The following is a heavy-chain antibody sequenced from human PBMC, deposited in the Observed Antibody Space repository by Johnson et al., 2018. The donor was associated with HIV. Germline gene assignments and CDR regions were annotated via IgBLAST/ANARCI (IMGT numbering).Heavy chain of an antibody. Sequence: VQLVESGGGVVQPGRSLRLSCAATGFTLRTYGMHWVRQAPGKGLEWVAVISFDGNSRYYADSVKGRFTIYRDNSRNTLYLQMNSLRAEDAAVYYCARAAIVVLPAGIFDIWGQGTMVTVSS. D-gene: IGHD2-2*01. CDR2: ISFDGNSR. J-gene: IGHJ3*02. V-gene: IGHV3-30*03. CDR1: GFTLRTYG. CDR3: ARAAIVVLPAGIFDI.